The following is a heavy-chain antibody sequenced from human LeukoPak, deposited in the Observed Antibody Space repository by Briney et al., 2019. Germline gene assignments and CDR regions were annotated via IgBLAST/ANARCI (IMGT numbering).Heavy chain of an antibody. Sequence: TSETLSLTCAVYGGSFSGYYWSWVRQPPGKGLEWVAAIKIDGSKEYYVDSVRGRFTISRDNAKDSLFLQMNSLRAEDTAVYFCARNSNFDTHDFWGQGTLVIVSS. CDR3: ARNSNFDTHDF. V-gene: IGHV3-7*01. CDR2: IKIDGSKE. J-gene: IGHJ4*02. D-gene: IGHD3-22*01. CDR1: GGSFSGYY.